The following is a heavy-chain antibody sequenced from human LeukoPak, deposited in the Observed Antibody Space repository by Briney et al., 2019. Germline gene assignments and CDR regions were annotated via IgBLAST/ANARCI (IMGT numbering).Heavy chain of an antibody. CDR1: GYTFTSYY. J-gene: IGHJ4*02. CDR3: ARRNLRRYIDY. CDR2: TNPSGGST. V-gene: IGHV1-46*01. D-gene: IGHD1-14*01. Sequence: ASVKVSCKASGYTFTSYYMHWVRQAPGQGLEWMGITNPSGGSTSYTQKFQGRVTMTRDMSTSTVYMELSSLRSEDTAVYYCARRNLRRYIDYWGQGTLVTVSS.